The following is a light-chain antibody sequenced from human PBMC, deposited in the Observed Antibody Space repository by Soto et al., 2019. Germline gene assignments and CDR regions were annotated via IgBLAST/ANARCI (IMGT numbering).Light chain of an antibody. CDR1: QSVSSY. CDR2: DAS. Sequence: EIVLTQSPATLSLSPGERATLSCRASQSVSSYLAWYQQKPGQAPRLLIYDASNRATGIPARFSGSGSGTDFTLPISSLGPEDFAVYYCQQRSNWPPRITFGQGTRLEIK. V-gene: IGKV3-11*01. CDR3: QQRSNWPPRIT. J-gene: IGKJ5*01.